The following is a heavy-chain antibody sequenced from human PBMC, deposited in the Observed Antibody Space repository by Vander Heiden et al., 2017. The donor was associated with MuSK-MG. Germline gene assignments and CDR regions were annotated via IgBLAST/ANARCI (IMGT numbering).Heavy chain of an antibody. J-gene: IGHJ6*03. Sequence: QLQLQDSGPGLVKPSETLSLTCTVSGGPISSRSYYWGWVRQPSGKGLEWIGSILFRGRTCYNPSLKSRVTISVDTSKNQFSLKLSSVTAADTAVYYCARFVGEAAHNHYYYYYMDVWGKGTTVTVSS. CDR2: ILFRGRT. V-gene: IGHV4-39*01. CDR3: ARFVGEAAHNHYYYYYMDV. D-gene: IGHD6-6*01. CDR1: GGPISSRSYY.